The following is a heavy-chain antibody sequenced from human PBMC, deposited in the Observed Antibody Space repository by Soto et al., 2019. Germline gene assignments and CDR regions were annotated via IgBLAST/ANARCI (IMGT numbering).Heavy chain of an antibody. V-gene: IGHV3-13*01. CDR1: GFTFSSYD. CDR3: ARANFRFGELTY. J-gene: IGHJ4*02. Sequence: GALRLSCAASGFTFSSYDMHWVRQATGKGLEWVSAIGTAGDTYYPGSVKGRFTISRENAKNSLYLQMNSLRAGDTAVYYCARANFRFGELTYWGQGTLVTVSS. CDR2: IGTAGDT. D-gene: IGHD3-10*01.